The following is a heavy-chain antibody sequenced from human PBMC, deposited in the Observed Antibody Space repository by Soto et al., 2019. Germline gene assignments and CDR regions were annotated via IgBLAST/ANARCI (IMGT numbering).Heavy chain of an antibody. V-gene: IGHV3-21*01. CDR2: ISSSTSYI. CDR3: ARVVDYYDPYYYYGMDV. CDR1: GFTFSSYS. D-gene: IGHD3-22*01. J-gene: IGHJ6*02. Sequence: GGSLRLSCAASGFTFSSYSMNWVRQAPGKGLEWVSSISSSTSYIYYADSVKGRFTISRDNAKNSLYLQMNSLRAEDTAVYYYARVVDYYDPYYYYGMDVWGQGTTVTVSS.